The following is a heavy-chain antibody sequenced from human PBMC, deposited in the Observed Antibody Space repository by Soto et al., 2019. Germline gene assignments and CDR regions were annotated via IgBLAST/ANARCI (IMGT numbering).Heavy chain of an antibody. V-gene: IGHV1-2*04. D-gene: IGHD6-13*01. Sequence: PSVKVSCKASGYTFTGYYMHWVRQAPGQGLEWMGWINPNSGGTNYAQKFQGWVTMTRDTSISTAYMELSRLRSDDTAVYYCAREYSSSYDHDAFDIWGQGTMVTVSS. CDR3: AREYSSSYDHDAFDI. CDR1: GYTFTGYY. CDR2: INPNSGGT. J-gene: IGHJ3*02.